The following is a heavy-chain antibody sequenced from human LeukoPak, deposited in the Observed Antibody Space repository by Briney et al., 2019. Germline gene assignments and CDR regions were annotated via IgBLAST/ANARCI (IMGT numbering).Heavy chain of an antibody. D-gene: IGHD4-17*01. CDR3: AREKYGDYVFDAFDN. J-gene: IGHJ3*02. V-gene: IGHV4-4*07. CDR2: IFTSEIT. Sequence: SETLSLTCTVSGGSISSYYWSWIRQPAGKGLEWIGRIFTSEITNYNTSLKSRVSMSLDTSESQFSLKLSSVTAADTAVYFCAREKYGDYVFDAFDNWGQGTTVTVSS. CDR1: GGSISSYY.